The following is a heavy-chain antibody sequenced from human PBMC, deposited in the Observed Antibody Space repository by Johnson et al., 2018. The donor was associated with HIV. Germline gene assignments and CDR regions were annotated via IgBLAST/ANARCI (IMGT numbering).Heavy chain of an antibody. CDR3: ARGRNAFDI. CDR1: GFTFSNYG. Sequence: QVQLVESGGGVVQPGGSLRLSCAASGFTFSNYGMHWVRQAPGKGLEWVAFIRYDGDITYYVDSVKGRFTISSDNAKNSLYLQLNSLRAEDTAVYYCARGRNAFDIWGQGTMVTVSS. J-gene: IGHJ3*02. V-gene: IGHV3-30*02. CDR2: IRYDGDIT.